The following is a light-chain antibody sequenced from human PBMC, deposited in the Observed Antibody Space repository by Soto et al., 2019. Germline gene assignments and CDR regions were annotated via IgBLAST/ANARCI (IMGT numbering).Light chain of an antibody. CDR1: QSVSSN. J-gene: IGKJ4*01. V-gene: IGKV3-15*01. CDR2: GAS. CDR3: QQYNNWLTLT. Sequence: EIVMTQSPATLSVSPGARATLSCRASQSVSSNLAWYQQKPGQAHRLLIYGASNRATGIPARFSGSGSGTEFTLTIRRLQSEDFAVYYCQQYNNWLTLTCGGGTKVDIK.